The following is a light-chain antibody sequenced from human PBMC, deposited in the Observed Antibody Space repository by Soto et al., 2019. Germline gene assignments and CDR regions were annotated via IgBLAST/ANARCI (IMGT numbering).Light chain of an antibody. V-gene: IGKV3-11*01. CDR2: DAS. CDR3: QQYVHWPPGA. J-gene: IGKJ1*01. Sequence: IVLTQSPATLSVSPGETATLSCRASENINTYLAWYQQKPGQAPKLLIYDASNRATGIPARFSASGSGTDFTLSISSLEPEDSAVYYCQQYVHWPPGAFGQGTKVDIK. CDR1: ENINTY.